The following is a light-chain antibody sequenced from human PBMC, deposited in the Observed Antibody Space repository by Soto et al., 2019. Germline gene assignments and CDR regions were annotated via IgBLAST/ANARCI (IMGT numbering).Light chain of an antibody. CDR1: QSISNY. Sequence: DIQMTHSPSSLAASVGARLTITCRASQSISNYLNWYQQKPGKAPRLLIYAAYTLQSGVPSRFSGSGSVTDFTLTISSLQPEDFATYYCPQSYSTPPTFGQGTKVDFK. CDR2: AAY. V-gene: IGKV1-39*01. J-gene: IGKJ1*01. CDR3: PQSYSTPPT.